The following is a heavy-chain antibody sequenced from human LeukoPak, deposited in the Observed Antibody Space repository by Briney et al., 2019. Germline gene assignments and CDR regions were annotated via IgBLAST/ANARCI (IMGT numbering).Heavy chain of an antibody. Sequence: GASAKVSCKASGYTFTSYYMHWVRQAPGQGLEWVGIINPSGGSTSYAQKFQGRVTMTRDMSTSTVYMELSSLRSEDTAVYYCARVSGIAAAGPSPYDYWGQGTLVTVSS. CDR2: INPSGGST. V-gene: IGHV1-46*01. J-gene: IGHJ4*02. CDR3: ARVSGIAAAGPSPYDY. D-gene: IGHD6-13*01. CDR1: GYTFTSYY.